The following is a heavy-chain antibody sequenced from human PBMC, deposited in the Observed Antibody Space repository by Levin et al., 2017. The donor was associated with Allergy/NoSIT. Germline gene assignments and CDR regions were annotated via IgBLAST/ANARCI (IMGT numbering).Heavy chain of an antibody. CDR2: ISGSGGST. CDR3: AKDHEAVAGIDY. V-gene: IGHV3-23*01. J-gene: IGHJ4*02. Sequence: GESLKISCAASGFTFSSYAMSWVRQAPGKGLEWVSAISGSGGSTYYADSVKGRFTISRDNSKNTLYLQMNSLRAEDTAVYYCAKDHEAVAGIDYWGQGTLVTVSS. CDR1: GFTFSSYA. D-gene: IGHD6-19*01.